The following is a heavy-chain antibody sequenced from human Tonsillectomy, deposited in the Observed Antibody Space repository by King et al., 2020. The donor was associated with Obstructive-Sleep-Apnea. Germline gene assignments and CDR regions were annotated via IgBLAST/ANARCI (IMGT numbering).Heavy chain of an antibody. CDR1: GGSISSSNW. D-gene: IGHD2-2*01. CDR3: ARGPNYCSSTSCYGIGFDY. CDR2: IYHSGST. Sequence: VQLQESGPGLVKPSGTLSLTCAVSGGSISSSNWWRWVRKPPRKGLECIGEIYHSGSTNYNPSLKSRVTISVDKSQNQFSLTLNSVTAADTAVYYCARGPNYCSSTSCYGIGFDYWGQGTLVTVSS. J-gene: IGHJ4*02. V-gene: IGHV4-4*02.